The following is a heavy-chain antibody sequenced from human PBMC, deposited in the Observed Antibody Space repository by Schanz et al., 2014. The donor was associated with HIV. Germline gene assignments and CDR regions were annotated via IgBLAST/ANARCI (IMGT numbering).Heavy chain of an antibody. V-gene: IGHV1-18*01. D-gene: IGHD2-15*01. CDR3: ARWGRCCSGGSCYWGYYGMDV. J-gene: IGHJ6*02. CDR1: GYTFTSYD. CDR2: ISAYKGNT. Sequence: QVQLVQSGAEVKKPGASVKVSCKASGYTFTSYDINWVRQAPGQGLEWMGWISAYKGNTNYAQKLQGRVTMTTDTATNTAYTEMRRLRSDDTAVYYGARWGRCCSGGSCYWGYYGMDVWGQGTTVTVSS.